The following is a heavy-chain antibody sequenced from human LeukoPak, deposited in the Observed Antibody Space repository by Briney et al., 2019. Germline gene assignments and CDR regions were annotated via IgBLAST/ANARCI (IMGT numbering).Heavy chain of an antibody. D-gene: IGHD1/OR15-1a*01. V-gene: IGHV3-7*01. CDR2: IKQDGSEK. Sequence: PGGSLRLSCAASGFTFSSYWVSWVRQAPGKGLEGVANIKQDGSEKSYVDSVKGRFTISRDNAKNSLYLQMNSLIAEDTAVYSCARDPNKFAYWGQGTLVTASS. CDR3: ARDPNKFAY. CDR1: GFTFSSYW. J-gene: IGHJ4*02.